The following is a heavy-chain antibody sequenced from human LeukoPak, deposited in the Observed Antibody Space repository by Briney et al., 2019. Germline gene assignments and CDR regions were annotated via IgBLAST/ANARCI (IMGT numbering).Heavy chain of an antibody. J-gene: IGHJ3*02. D-gene: IGHD3-22*01. CDR3: AKGGSPGYNYNAFDM. Sequence: GGSLRLSCEASGLTLSIFEMNWVRLAPGKGLEWVSFISRSGDIKLYADSVKGRFTISRDNTKNSLYLQMNSLRAEDTAVYYCAKGGSPGYNYNAFDMWGQGKMVDVSS. CDR2: ISRSGDIK. V-gene: IGHV3-48*03. CDR1: GLTLSIFE.